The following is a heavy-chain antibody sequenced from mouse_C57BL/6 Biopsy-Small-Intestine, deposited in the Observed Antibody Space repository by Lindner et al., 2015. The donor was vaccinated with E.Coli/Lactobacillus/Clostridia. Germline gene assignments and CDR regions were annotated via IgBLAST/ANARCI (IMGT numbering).Heavy chain of an antibody. Sequence: SVKVSCKASGYSFTNYYIHWVRQAPGQGLEWMGRIRPSVGSTIYPQKLQGRVTMTRDTSTSTVYMEVSGLRSEDTAVYYCARDGDTWQFDNWGQGTLVTVSS. CDR1: GYSFTNYY. CDR3: ARDGDTWQFDN. CDR2: IRPSVGST. J-gene: IGHJ4*01. V-gene: IGHV1-84*02. D-gene: IGHD2-3*01.